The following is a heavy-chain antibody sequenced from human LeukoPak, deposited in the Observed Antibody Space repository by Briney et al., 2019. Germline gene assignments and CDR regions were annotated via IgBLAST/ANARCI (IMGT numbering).Heavy chain of an antibody. D-gene: IGHD6-6*01. J-gene: IGHJ6*03. Sequence: SGTLSLTCTVSGGSFSSYYWSWIRQPPGKGLEWIGYIYYSGSNNYNPSLKSRVTISVDTSKNQFPLKLNSETAADTAVYYCATHYNTSSSASYYSDVWGKGTPVTVSS. CDR3: ATHYNTSSSASYYSDV. CDR2: IYYSGSN. CDR1: GGSFSSYY. V-gene: IGHV4-59*01.